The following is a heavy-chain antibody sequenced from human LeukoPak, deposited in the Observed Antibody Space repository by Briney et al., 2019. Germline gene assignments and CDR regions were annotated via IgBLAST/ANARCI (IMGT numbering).Heavy chain of an antibody. J-gene: IGHJ4*02. CDR3: AGSDYGDYFYY. CDR2: INPNSGGT. Sequence: ASVKVSCKASGYTFTGYYMHWVRQAPGQGLEWMGWINPNSGGTDYAQKFQGRVTMTRDTSISTAYMELSRLRSDDKAVYYCAGSDYGDYFYYWGQGTLVTVSS. D-gene: IGHD3-16*01. CDR1: GYTFTGYY. V-gene: IGHV1-2*02.